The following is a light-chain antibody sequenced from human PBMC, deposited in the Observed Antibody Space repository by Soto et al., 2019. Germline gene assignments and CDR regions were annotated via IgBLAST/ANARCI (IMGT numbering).Light chain of an antibody. Sequence: QSVLTQPASVSGSPGQSITISCTGTSSDVGGYNYVSWYQHHPGKAPKLMIYDVSNRPSGVSNRFSGSKSGNTASLTISGVQAEDEADYYCSSYTGTSTLVVFGGGTKLTVL. CDR1: SSDVGGYNY. CDR3: SSYTGTSTLVV. CDR2: DVS. V-gene: IGLV2-14*03. J-gene: IGLJ2*01.